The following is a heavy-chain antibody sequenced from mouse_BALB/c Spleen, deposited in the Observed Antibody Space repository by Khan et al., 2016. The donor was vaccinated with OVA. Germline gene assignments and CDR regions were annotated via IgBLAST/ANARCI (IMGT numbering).Heavy chain of an antibody. Sequence: QVTLKESGPGILQPSQTLSLTCSFSGFSLSSSGMGVNWIRQPSGKSLEWLAHIYWDDDMRYNPSLKSRLTISKDTSRNQVFLNITSVYNVDTATYYCARSPWLLPYAVDYWGQGTSVTVSS. CDR3: ARSPWLLPYAVDY. D-gene: IGHD2-3*01. V-gene: IGHV8-12*01. J-gene: IGHJ4*01. CDR2: IYWDDDM. CDR1: GFSLSSSGMG.